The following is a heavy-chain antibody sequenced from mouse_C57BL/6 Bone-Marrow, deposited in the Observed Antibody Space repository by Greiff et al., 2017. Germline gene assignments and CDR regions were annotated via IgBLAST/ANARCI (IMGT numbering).Heavy chain of an antibody. J-gene: IGHJ3*01. Sequence: EVQVVESGEGLVKPGGSLKLSCAASGFTFSSYAMSWVRQTPEKRLEWVAYISSGGDYIYYADTVKGRFTISRDNARNTLYLQMSSLKSEDAAMYYCTLRQIYCGNGWFAYWGQGTLVTVSA. CDR3: TLRQIYCGNGWFAY. D-gene: IGHD2-1*01. V-gene: IGHV5-9-1*02. CDR1: GFTFSSYA. CDR2: ISSGGDYI.